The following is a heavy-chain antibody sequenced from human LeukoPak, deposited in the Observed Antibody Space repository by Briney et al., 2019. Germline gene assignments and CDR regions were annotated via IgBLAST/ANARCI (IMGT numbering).Heavy chain of an antibody. V-gene: IGHV3-11*01. Sequence: GGSLRLSCAASGFTFSDHYMIWLRQAPGKGFEAISYISHNGETKYYADSVKGRLSIPRDNAKSSLYLQMNSLRVEDTAVYYCARDRHGYFDYWGQGTLVTVSS. CDR2: ISHNGETK. CDR1: GFTFSDHY. J-gene: IGHJ4*02. D-gene: IGHD6-13*01. CDR3: ARDRHGYFDY.